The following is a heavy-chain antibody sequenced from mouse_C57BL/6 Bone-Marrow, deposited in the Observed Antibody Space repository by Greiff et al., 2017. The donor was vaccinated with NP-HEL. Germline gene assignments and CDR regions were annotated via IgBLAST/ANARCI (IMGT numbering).Heavy chain of an antibody. CDR2: IYPRSGNT. D-gene: IGHD1-1*01. Sequence: VKLQESGAELARPGASVKLSCKASGYTFTSYGISWVKQRTGQGLEWIGEIYPRSGNTYYNEKFKGKATLTADKSSSTAYMELRSLTSEDSAVYFCVRQGAIYYYGSSYYFDYWGQGTTLTVSS. V-gene: IGHV1-81*01. J-gene: IGHJ2*01. CDR1: GYTFTSYG. CDR3: VRQGAIYYYGSSYYFDY.